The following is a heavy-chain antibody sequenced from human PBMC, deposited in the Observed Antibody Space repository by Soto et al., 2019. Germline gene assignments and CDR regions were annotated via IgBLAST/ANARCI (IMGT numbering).Heavy chain of an antibody. CDR3: ARGGGVGVAGSAAFDM. V-gene: IGHV1-2*02. Sequence: QLHLVQSGAVVKKPGASVTVSCSASGYRVTAYYMHWVRQAPGRGLEWMGGINPATGAAKYTQTFQGRVTMTRDTSTSTVFMELSGLTSGDTAVFYCARGGGVGVAGSAAFDMWGQGTLVTVSS. D-gene: IGHD3-3*01. J-gene: IGHJ3*02. CDR1: GYRVTAYY. CDR2: INPATGAA.